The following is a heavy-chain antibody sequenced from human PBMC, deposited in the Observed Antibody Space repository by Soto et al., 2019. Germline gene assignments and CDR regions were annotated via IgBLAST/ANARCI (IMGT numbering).Heavy chain of an antibody. CDR2: IGTAADT. D-gene: IGHD6-19*01. CDR3: AREWGKYSSGWYIPYGMDV. Sequence: PGGSLRLSWAACGFTFSSYDIHWAHQATGKGLEWVSAIGTAADTYYPGSVKGRFTISRENAKNSLYLQMNSLRAGDTAVYYCAREWGKYSSGWYIPYGMDVWGQRTTVTVSS. J-gene: IGHJ6*02. V-gene: IGHV3-13*01. CDR1: GFTFSSYD.